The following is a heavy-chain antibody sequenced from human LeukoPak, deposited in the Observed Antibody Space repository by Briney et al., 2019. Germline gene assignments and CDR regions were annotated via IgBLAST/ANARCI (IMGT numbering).Heavy chain of an antibody. D-gene: IGHD6-13*01. J-gene: IGHJ4*02. CDR2: TDYRSKWYN. CDR3: ARAKGRSPLFDY. V-gene: IGHV6-1*01. Sequence: SQTLSLTCASSGDSVSSNSAAWNWIRQSPSRGLEWLGRTDYRSKWYNDYAVSVKGRIAINPDTSKNQFSLQLNSVTPEDTAVYYCARAKGRSPLFDYWGQGTLVTVSS. CDR1: GDSVSSNSAA.